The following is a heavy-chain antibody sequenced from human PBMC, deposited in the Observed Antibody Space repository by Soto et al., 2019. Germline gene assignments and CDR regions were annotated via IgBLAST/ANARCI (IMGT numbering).Heavy chain of an antibody. V-gene: IGHV4-61*01. CDR3: ARDLGYSGDPSCYNSHDAFNI. CDR2: VYYSGSA. CDR1: GDSVNIGSYY. Sequence: SETLSLTCTVSGDSVNIGSYYWTWVRQSPGKELEYIGHVYYSGSAKYNPSLKSRVTISIDTSKNQFSLRLSSVTAADTAVYYCARDLGYSGDPSCYNSHDAFNIWGQGTQVTV. J-gene: IGHJ3*02. D-gene: IGHD2-2*02.